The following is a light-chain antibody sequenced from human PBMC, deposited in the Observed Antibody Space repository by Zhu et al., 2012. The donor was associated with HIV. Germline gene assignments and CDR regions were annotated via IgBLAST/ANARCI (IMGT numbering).Light chain of an antibody. V-gene: IGKV1-5*03. CDR1: QSISEW. CDR2: KAS. Sequence: DIQMTQSPSTLSASAGDRVTITCRASQSISEWLAWYQQKPGKAPKLLIYKASTLESGVPSRFSGSGSGTEFTLTISSLQPDDFTTYYCQHYNSHSRTFGQGTKVEI. J-gene: IGKJ1*01. CDR3: QHYNSHSRT.